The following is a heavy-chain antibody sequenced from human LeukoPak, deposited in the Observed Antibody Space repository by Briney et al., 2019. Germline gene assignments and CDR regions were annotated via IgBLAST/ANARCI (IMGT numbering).Heavy chain of an antibody. D-gene: IGHD3-16*01. Sequence: TQSLTCTVSGGSISSGGYYWSWIRQHPGKGLEWIGYIYYSGSTYYNPSLKSRVTISVDTPKNQFSLKLSSVTAADTAVYYCARGGALRAEYFQHWGQGTLVTVSS. CDR1: GGSISSGGYY. V-gene: IGHV4-31*03. CDR3: ARGGALRAEYFQH. CDR2: IYYSGST. J-gene: IGHJ1*01.